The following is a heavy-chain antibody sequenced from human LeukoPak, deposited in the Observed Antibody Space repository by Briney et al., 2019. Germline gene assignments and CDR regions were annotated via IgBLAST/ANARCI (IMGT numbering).Heavy chain of an antibody. J-gene: IGHJ4*02. Sequence: SETLSLTCAVYGGSFSGYYWSWIRQPPGKGLEWIGYIYYSGSTNYNPSLKSRVTISVDTSKNQFSLKLSSVTAADTAVYYCARVATKLAPDYWGQGTLVTVSS. CDR1: GGSFSGYY. CDR2: IYYSGST. D-gene: IGHD1-26*01. V-gene: IGHV4-59*01. CDR3: ARVATKLAPDY.